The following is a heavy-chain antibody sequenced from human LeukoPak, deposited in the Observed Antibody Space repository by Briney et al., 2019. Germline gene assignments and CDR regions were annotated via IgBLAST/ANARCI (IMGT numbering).Heavy chain of an antibody. D-gene: IGHD2-15*01. CDR2: MWDDGTNE. V-gene: IGHV3-33*01. CDR3: ARDLVVVVVAATGDY. Sequence: GTSLRLSCTASGFNFGIYGMHWVRQAPGKGLEWVAVMWDDGTNEYYVESVKGRFTISRDNGKRTLYLQMNSLRVEDTAVYYCARDLVVVVVAATGDYWGQGTLVTVSS. J-gene: IGHJ4*02. CDR1: GFNFGIYG.